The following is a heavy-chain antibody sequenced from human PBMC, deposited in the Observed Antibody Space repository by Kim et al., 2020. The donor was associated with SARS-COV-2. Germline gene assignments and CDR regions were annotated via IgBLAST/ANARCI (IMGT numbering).Heavy chain of an antibody. Sequence: GGSLRLSCAASGFTFSNAWMSWVRQAPGKGLEWVGGIKSKTVGGPQDSAAPVKGRFTISRDDSKNTLYLQMNSLKTEDTAVYYCTTGNTIAVAGTIYFDYWGQGTLVTVSS. J-gene: IGHJ4*02. CDR1: GFTFSNAW. CDR2: IKSKTVGGPQ. CDR3: TTGNTIAVAGTIYFDY. V-gene: IGHV3-15*01. D-gene: IGHD6-19*01.